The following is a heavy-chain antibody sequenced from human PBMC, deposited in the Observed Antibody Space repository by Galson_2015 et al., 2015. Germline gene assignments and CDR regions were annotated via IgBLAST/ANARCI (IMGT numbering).Heavy chain of an antibody. D-gene: IGHD3-22*01. J-gene: IGHJ1*01. CDR1: GFTFSEYF. CDR3: ARVPTYYDVSF. Sequence: SLRLSCAASGFTFSEYFMSWIRQAPGKGLEWVSYISSSGTHTRYADSAEGRFTISRDSAKNSVFLQINNLRGEDTAVYYCARVPTYYDVSFWGQGTLVTVSA. CDR2: ISSSGTHT. V-gene: IGHV3-11*06.